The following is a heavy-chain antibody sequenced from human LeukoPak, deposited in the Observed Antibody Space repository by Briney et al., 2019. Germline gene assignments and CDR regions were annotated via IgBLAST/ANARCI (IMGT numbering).Heavy chain of an antibody. V-gene: IGHV3-33*01. J-gene: IGHJ4*02. CDR2: IWNDGSNK. CDR3: ARVSGRSSEVSGYYSRRTLYSDS. CDR1: GFTFSNFG. Sequence: TWRSLRLSSAASGFTFSNFGMHWVPQAQAKGPEWVAHIWNDGSNKYYPHYVKCHFTITRDNAQNTQYLQLNNLRGEDTAVYYCARVSGRSSEVSGYYSRRTLYSDSWGQGTQVTVS. D-gene: IGHD6-13*01.